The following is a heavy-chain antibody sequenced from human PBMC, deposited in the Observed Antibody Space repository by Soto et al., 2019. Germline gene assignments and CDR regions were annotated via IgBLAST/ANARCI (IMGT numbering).Heavy chain of an antibody. CDR3: ARDPNDSSAYYHHYYYGMDV. J-gene: IGHJ6*02. D-gene: IGHD3-22*01. V-gene: IGHV1-3*01. CDR1: GYTFTSYG. CDR2: INAGNGNT. Sequence: QIQLMQSGAEVKKPGASVKVSCKASGYTFTSYGIHWVRQAPGQRLEWTGWINAGNGNTKYSEKFQGRVTITRDTSASTAYLELSSLRSEGTAVYYCARDPNDSSAYYHHYYYGMDVWGQGTTVTVSS.